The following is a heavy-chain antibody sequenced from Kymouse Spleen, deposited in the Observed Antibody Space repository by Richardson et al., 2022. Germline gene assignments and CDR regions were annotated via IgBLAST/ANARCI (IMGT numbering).Heavy chain of an antibody. CDR1: GDSVSSNSAA. Sequence: QVQLQQSGPGLVKPSQTLSLTCAISGDSVSSNSAAWNWIRQSPSRGLEWLGRTYYRSKWYNDYAVSVKSRITINPDTSKNQFSLQLNSVTPEDTAVYYCARAGLLWFGELSLYGMDVWGQGTTVTVSS. CDR2: TYYRSKWYN. CDR3: ARAGLLWFGELSLYGMDV. V-gene: IGHV6-1*01. D-gene: IGHD3-10*01. J-gene: IGHJ6*02.